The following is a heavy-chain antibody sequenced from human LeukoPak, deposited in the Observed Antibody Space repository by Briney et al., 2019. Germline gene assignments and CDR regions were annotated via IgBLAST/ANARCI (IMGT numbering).Heavy chain of an antibody. Sequence: GASVKVSCKASEYTFTGYYIHWVRQAPGQELEWMGRINPNSGETIYAQKFQGRVTMTRDTSIRTAYMEVSRLRSDDTAVYYCARRCSGGSCSGGFDYWGQGTLVTVSS. J-gene: IGHJ4*02. CDR1: EYTFTGYY. CDR2: INPNSGET. V-gene: IGHV1-2*06. D-gene: IGHD2-15*01. CDR3: ARRCSGGSCSGGFDY.